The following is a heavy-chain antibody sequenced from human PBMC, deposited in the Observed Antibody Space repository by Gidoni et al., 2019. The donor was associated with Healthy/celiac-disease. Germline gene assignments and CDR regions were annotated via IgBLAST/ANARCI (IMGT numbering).Heavy chain of an antibody. CDR2: ISWNSGSI. V-gene: IGHV3-9*01. D-gene: IGHD2-15*01. J-gene: IGHJ4*02. CDR3: AKVDCSGGSCYGFDY. CDR1: GFTFDDYA. Sequence: EVQLVESGGGLVQPGRSLSLSCAASGFTFDDYAMHWVRPAPGKGLEWVAGISWNSGSIGYADSVKGRFTISRDNAKNSLYLQMNSLRAEDTALYYCAKVDCSGGSCYGFDYWGQGTLVTVSS.